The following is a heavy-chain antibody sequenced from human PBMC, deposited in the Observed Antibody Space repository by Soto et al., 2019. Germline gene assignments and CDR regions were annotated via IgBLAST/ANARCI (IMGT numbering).Heavy chain of an antibody. CDR2: INANNGNT. J-gene: IGHJ5*02. CDR3: AKWKGVYGSGRVP. V-gene: IGHV1-18*01. CDR1: GYAFTSHG. D-gene: IGHD3-10*01. Sequence: ASVKVSCKASGYAFTSHGVSWVRQAPGQGLEWMGYINANNGNTIYAQKFQGRVTMTTDTSTSTAYMGLRSLRTDDTAIYYCAKWKGVYGSGRVPWGQGTLVTVSS.